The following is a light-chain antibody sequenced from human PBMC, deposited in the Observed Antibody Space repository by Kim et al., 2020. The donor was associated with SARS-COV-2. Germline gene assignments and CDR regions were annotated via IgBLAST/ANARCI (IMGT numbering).Light chain of an antibody. Sequence: SITISCTGTSRDVGSYNLVSWYQQHPGKAPKLMIYEVSKRPSGVSNRFSGSKSGNTASLTISGLQAEDEADYYCCSCAGSSTFDVVFGGGTQLTVL. CDR2: EVS. CDR3: CSCAGSSTFDVV. J-gene: IGLJ2*01. V-gene: IGLV2-23*02. CDR1: SRDVGSYNL.